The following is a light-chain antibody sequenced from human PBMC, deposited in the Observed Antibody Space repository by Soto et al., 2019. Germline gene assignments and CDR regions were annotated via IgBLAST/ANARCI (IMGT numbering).Light chain of an antibody. CDR2: DAS. Sequence: EIVMTQSPATLSVSPGERATLSCRASQSVSSNLAWYQQKPGQAPRLLMYDASIRATGIPARFSGSGSGTECTLSISSLQSEDFAVYYGQHYNHWPPYTFGQGTKLEI. CDR1: QSVSSN. CDR3: QHYNHWPPYT. J-gene: IGKJ2*01. V-gene: IGKV3-15*01.